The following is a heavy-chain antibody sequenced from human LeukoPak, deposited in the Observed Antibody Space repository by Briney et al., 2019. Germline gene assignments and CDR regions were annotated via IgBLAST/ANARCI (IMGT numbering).Heavy chain of an antibody. CDR1: GYTFTSYG. J-gene: IGHJ4*02. D-gene: IGHD6-13*01. V-gene: IGHV1-18*01. Sequence: ASVKVSCKASGYTFTSYGISWVRQAPGQGLEWMGWISAYNGNTNYAQKLQGRVTMATDTSTSTAYMELRSLRSDDAAVYYCARDRGIAAAGTLDYWGQGTLVTVSS. CDR2: ISAYNGNT. CDR3: ARDRGIAAAGTLDY.